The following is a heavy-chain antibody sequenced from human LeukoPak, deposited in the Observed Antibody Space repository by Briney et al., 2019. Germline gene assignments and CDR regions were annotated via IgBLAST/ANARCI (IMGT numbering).Heavy chain of an antibody. Sequence: GGSLRLSCAASGFTFSDYYMDWVRQAPGECLEWVGRIRNKANSYTTEYAASVKGRFTISRDDSKNSLYLQMNSLKTEDTAVYYCTRVANGIDYWGQGTLVTVSS. CDR3: TRVANGIDY. J-gene: IGHJ4*02. CDR1: GFTFSDYY. CDR2: IRNKANSYTT. V-gene: IGHV3-72*01.